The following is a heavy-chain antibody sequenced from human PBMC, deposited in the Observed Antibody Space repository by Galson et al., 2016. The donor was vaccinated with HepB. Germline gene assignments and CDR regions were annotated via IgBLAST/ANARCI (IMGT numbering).Heavy chain of an antibody. V-gene: IGHV3-48*01. D-gene: IGHD4-17*01. J-gene: IGHJ6*02. CDR3: ARGPDVTTVPPGYYYHYGMDV. CDR2: ISGSSSII. CDR1: GFTFDNYG. Sequence: SLRLSCAASGFTFDNYGMNWVRQAPGKGLDWVSYISGSSSIIHYADSVRGRFTISRDNSKNTLYLQMNSLRAEDTALYYCARGPDVTTVPPGYYYHYGMDVWGQGTTVTVSS.